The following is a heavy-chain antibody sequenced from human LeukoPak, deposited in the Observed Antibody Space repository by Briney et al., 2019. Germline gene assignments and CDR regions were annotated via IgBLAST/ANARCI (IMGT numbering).Heavy chain of an antibody. CDR1: GYSISSGYY. CDR2: IYHSGST. CDR3: ARGSLVDTAMGGVDY. J-gene: IGHJ4*02. D-gene: IGHD5-18*01. V-gene: IGHV4-38-2*02. Sequence: SETLSLTCTVSGYSISSGYYWGWIRQPPGKGLEWIGTIYHSGSTYYNPSLKSRVTISVDTSKNQFSLKLSSVTAADTAVYYCARGSLVDTAMGGVDYWGQGTLVTVSS.